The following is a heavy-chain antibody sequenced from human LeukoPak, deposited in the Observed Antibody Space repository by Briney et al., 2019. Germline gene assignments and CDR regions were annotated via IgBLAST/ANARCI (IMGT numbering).Heavy chain of an antibody. J-gene: IGHJ4*02. V-gene: IGHV1-2*02. CDR3: ARATEDSSGCIDY. CDR1: GYTFTGYY. CDR2: INPNSGGT. D-gene: IGHD6-19*01. Sequence: ASVKVSCKASGYTFTGYYMHWVRQAPGQGLEWMGWINPNSGGTNYAQKFQGRVTMTRDTSISTAYMELSRLRSDDTAVYYCARATEDSSGCIDYWGQGTLVTVSS.